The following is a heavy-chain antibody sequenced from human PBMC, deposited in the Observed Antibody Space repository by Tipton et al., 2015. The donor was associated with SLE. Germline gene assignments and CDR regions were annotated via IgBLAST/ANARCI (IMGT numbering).Heavy chain of an antibody. J-gene: IGHJ1*01. V-gene: IGHV4-4*02. D-gene: IGHD2-15*01. CDR3: ASRPDIVVVVAANGGYFQH. Sequence: TLSLTCAVSGGSISSTNWWSWVRQPPGKGLEWIGEIYHSGSTNYNPSLKSRVTISVDKSKNQFSLKLSSVTAADTAVYYCASRPDIVVVVAANGGYFQHWGQGTLVTVSS. CDR2: IYHSGST. CDR1: GGSISSTNW.